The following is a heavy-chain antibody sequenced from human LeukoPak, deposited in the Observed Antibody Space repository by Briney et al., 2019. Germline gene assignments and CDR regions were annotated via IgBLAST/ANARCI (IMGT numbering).Heavy chain of an antibody. D-gene: IGHD3-10*01. CDR3: GSYGSGSYTEYFQH. V-gene: IGHV1-24*01. CDR1: GYTLTELS. Sequence: ASVKVSCKVSGYTLTELSMHWVRQAPGKGLEWMGGFDPEDGETIYAQKFQGRVTMTEDTSTDTAYMELSSLRSGDTAVYYCGSYGSGSYTEYFQHWGQGTLVTVSS. J-gene: IGHJ1*01. CDR2: FDPEDGET.